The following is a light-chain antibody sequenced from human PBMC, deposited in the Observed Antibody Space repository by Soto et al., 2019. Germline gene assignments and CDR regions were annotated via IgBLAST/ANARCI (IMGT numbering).Light chain of an antibody. J-gene: IGKJ1*01. Sequence: DIQMTQCPSTLSASVGDRVTITCRASQSISSWLAWYQQKPGKAPKLLIYDASSLESGVPSRFSGSGSGTEFTLTISSLHPDDSATYYCQQYNSFWTFGQGTKVDIK. CDR3: QQYNSFWT. CDR2: DAS. CDR1: QSISSW. V-gene: IGKV1-5*01.